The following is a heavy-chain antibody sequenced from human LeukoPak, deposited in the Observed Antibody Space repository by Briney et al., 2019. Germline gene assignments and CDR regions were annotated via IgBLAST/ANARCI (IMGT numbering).Heavy chain of an antibody. CDR2: ITGRGEHI. D-gene: IGHD6-25*01. Sequence: GGSLRLSCAASGFTFSSYAMHWVRQAPGKGLEWVSGITGRGEHIFYAGSVKGRFTISRDNSKNTLYLQMNSLRAEDTAVYYCAKDRRLAAFDYGGQGTLVTVSS. CDR1: GFTFSSYA. V-gene: IGHV3-23*01. J-gene: IGHJ4*02. CDR3: AKDRRLAAFDY.